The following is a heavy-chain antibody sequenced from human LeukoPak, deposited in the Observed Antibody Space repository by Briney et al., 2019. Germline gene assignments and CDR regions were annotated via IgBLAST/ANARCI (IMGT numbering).Heavy chain of an antibody. CDR3: ARRRYDSSGYLIAFDI. Sequence: SETLSLTCTVSGGSISSSSYYWGWIRQPPGKGLEWIGSIYYSGSTYYNPSLKSRVTISVDTSKNQFSLKLSSVTAADTAVYYCARRRYDSSGYLIAFDIWGQGTMVTVSS. CDR2: IYYSGST. CDR1: GGSISSSSYY. J-gene: IGHJ3*02. V-gene: IGHV4-39*01. D-gene: IGHD3-22*01.